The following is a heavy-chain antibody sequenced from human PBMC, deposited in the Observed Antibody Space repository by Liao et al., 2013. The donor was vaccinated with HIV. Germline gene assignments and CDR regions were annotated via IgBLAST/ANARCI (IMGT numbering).Heavy chain of an antibody. J-gene: IGHJ6*03. CDR1: GDSINSSSYY. CDR3: ARDLKGGSNYYYYMDV. CDR2: VYSSGTT. V-gene: IGHV4-39*07. D-gene: IGHD3-16*01. Sequence: QLQLHESGPGLVKPSETLSLTCTASGDSINSSSYYWGWIRQPPGKGLEWIGRVYSSGTTNYNPSLTGRLSMSVDMSKNQFSLKLTSVTAADTAVYYCARDLKGGSNYYYYMDVWGKGTTVTVSS.